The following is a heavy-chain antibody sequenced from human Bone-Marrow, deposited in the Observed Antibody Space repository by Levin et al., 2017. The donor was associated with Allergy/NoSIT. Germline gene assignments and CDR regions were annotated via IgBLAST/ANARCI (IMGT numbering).Heavy chain of an antibody. J-gene: IGHJ3*02. Sequence: KISCKASGDTFSSYAISWIRQAPGQGLEWMGRVIPLLDIANYAQKLQGRLTITADKSTSTAYMELSSLRSEDTALYFCARDTTGWTGASDIWGQGTMVTVSS. CDR3: ARDTTGWTGASDI. CDR1: GDTFSSYA. V-gene: IGHV1-69*04. D-gene: IGHD1-26*01. CDR2: VIPLLDIA.